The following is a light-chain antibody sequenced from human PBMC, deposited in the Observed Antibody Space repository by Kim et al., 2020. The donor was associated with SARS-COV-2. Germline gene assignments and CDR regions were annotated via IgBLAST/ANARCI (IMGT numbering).Light chain of an antibody. J-gene: IGLJ2*01. V-gene: IGLV3-25*03. CDR3: QSADSSGTFVV. Sequence: PGQTARITCSGDALPKQYAYWYQQKPGQAPVLVIYKDSERPSGIPERFSGSSSGTTVTLTISGVQAEDEADYYCQSADSSGTFVVFGGGTKVTVL. CDR2: KDS. CDR1: ALPKQY.